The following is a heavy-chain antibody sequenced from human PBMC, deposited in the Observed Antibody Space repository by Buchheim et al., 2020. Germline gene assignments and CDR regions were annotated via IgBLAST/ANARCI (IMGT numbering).Heavy chain of an antibody. CDR1: GGTFSSYA. V-gene: IGHV1-69*01. D-gene: IGHD2-2*01. CDR3: ARRSNSRNVPAAILERSDYYYYYGMDV. CDR2: IIPIFGTA. J-gene: IGHJ6*02. Sequence: QVQLVQSGAEVKKPGSSVKVSCKASGGTFSSYAISWVRQAPGQGLEWMGGIIPIFGTANYAQKFQGRVTITADESTSTAYMELSSLRSEDTAVYYCARRSNSRNVPAAILERSDYYYYYGMDVWGQGTT.